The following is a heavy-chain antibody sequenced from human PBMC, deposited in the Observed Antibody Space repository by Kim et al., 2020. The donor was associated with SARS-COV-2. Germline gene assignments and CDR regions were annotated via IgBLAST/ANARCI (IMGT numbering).Heavy chain of an antibody. CDR3: ARAGQQLVHENNVMGWFDP. CDR1: GYTFTSYY. D-gene: IGHD6-13*01. Sequence: ASVKVSCKASGYTFTSYYMHWVRQAPGQGLEWMGIINPSGGSTSYAQKFQGRVTMTRDTSTSTVYMELSSLRSEDTAVYYCARAGQQLVHENNVMGWFDPWGQGTLVTVSS. CDR2: INPSGGST. V-gene: IGHV1-46*01. J-gene: IGHJ5*02.